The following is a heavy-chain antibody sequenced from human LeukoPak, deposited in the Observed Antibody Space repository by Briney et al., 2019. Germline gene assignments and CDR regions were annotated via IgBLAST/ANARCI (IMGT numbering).Heavy chain of an antibody. V-gene: IGHV3-74*01. CDR1: GFTFSSSW. CDR2: MNADGRTI. J-gene: IGHJ2*01. D-gene: IGHD1-7*01. CDR3: ARAGNYYFDL. Sequence: GGSLRLSCAASGFTFSSSWMHWVRQGPGKGLVWVARMNADGRTINYADSVKGRFTISRDNAKNTLYLQMNSLRTEDAGVYYCARAGNYYFDLWGRGTQVTVSS.